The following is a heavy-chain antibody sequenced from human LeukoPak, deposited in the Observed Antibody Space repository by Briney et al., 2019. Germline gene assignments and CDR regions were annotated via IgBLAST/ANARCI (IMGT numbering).Heavy chain of an antibody. Sequence: PSETLSLTCGVYGGSFIGYYWSWIRQAPGKGLEWIGEINHSGSTNYNPSLKSRVTISVDTSKRQFSLKLSSVTAADTAVYYCSKGGPHTVTTYRWFDPWGQGTLVTVSS. D-gene: IGHD4-17*01. J-gene: IGHJ5*02. CDR1: GGSFIGYY. V-gene: IGHV4-34*01. CDR3: SKGGPHTVTTYRWFDP. CDR2: INHSGST.